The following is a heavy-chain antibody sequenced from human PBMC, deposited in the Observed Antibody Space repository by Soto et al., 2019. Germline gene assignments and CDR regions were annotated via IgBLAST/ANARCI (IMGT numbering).Heavy chain of an antibody. V-gene: IGHV4-34*01. J-gene: IGHJ6*03. D-gene: IGHD2-2*01. CDR2: INHSGST. CDR1: GGSFSGYY. Sequence: SETLSLTCAVYGGSFSGYYWSWIRQPPGKGLEWIGEINHSGSTNYNPSLKSRVTISVDTSKNQFSLKLSSVTAADTAVYYCARRVVVPAAMLTYYYYMDVWGKGTTVTVSS. CDR3: ARRVVVPAAMLTYYYYMDV.